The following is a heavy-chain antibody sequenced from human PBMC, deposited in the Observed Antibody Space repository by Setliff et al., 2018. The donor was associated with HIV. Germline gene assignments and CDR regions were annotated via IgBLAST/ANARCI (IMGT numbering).Heavy chain of an antibody. J-gene: IGHJ4*02. Sequence: GASVKVSCKASGYSFTNYYIHWVRQAPGQRLEWMGWINAGNGDTKSSQKFQGRVTITRDTSASTAYMELSSLRSEDTGVYYCAIGSSNWPHRPNNYYFDYWGQGTQVTVSS. V-gene: IGHV1-3*01. CDR3: AIGSSNWPHRPNNYYFDY. D-gene: IGHD6-13*01. CDR2: INAGNGDT. CDR1: GYSFTNYY.